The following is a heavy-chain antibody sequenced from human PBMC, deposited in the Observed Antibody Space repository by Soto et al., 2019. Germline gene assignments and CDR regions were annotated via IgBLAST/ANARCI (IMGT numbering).Heavy chain of an antibody. CDR1: GYTFTSYY. V-gene: IGHV1-46*01. Sequence: ASVKVSCKASGYTFTSYYMHWVRQAPGQGLEWMGIINPSGGSTSYAQKFQGRVTMTRDTSTSTVYMELSSLRSEDTAVYYCAIVAGRDYDSSGYADYWSQRTLVTVSS. J-gene: IGHJ4*02. CDR3: AIVAGRDYDSSGYADY. D-gene: IGHD3-22*01. CDR2: INPSGGST.